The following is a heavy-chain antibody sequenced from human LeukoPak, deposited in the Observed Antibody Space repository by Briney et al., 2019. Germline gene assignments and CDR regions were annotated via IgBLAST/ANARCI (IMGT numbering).Heavy chain of an antibody. D-gene: IGHD3-10*01. V-gene: IGHV3-30*18. CDR1: GFTFSSYG. Sequence: PGGSLRLSCAASGFTFSSYGMHWVRHAPGKGLECVAVISYDGSNKYYAHSVKGRFTISRDNSKNTVYLQMNSLRADDTAVYYCAKDARLLWFGELLNSASPFDYWGQGTLVTVSS. J-gene: IGHJ4*02. CDR3: AKDARLLWFGELLNSASPFDY. CDR2: ISYDGSNK.